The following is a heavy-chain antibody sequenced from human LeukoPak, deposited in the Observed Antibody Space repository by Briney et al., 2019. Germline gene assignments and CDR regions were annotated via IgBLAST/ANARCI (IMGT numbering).Heavy chain of an antibody. Sequence: PSETLSLTCTVSGGSISSYYWSWIRQPPGKGLEWIGYIYYSGSTNYNPSRKSRVTISVDTSKNQFSLKLSSVTAADTAVYYCASGHYYGSGSYFGWFDPWGQGTLVTVSS. CDR1: GGSISSYY. CDR3: ASGHYYGSGSYFGWFDP. D-gene: IGHD3-10*01. V-gene: IGHV4-59*08. CDR2: IYYSGST. J-gene: IGHJ5*02.